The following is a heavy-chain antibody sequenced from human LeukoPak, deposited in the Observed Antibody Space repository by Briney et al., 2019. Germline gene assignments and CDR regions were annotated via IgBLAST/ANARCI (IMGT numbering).Heavy chain of an antibody. CDR1: GGPISSSSYY. V-gene: IGHV4-39*07. Sequence: SETLSLTCTVSGGPISSSSYYWGWIRQPPGKGLEWIGSIYYSGSTYYDPSLKSRVTISVDTSKNQFSLKLSSVTAADTAVYYCARVAPSYYDILTHGYYFDYWGQGTLVTVSS. CDR2: IYYSGST. J-gene: IGHJ4*02. CDR3: ARVAPSYYDILTHGYYFDY. D-gene: IGHD3-9*01.